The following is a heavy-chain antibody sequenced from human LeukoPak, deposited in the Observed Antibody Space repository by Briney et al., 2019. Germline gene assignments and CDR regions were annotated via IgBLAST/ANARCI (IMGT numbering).Heavy chain of an antibody. J-gene: IGHJ6*03. CDR2: IYYSGST. V-gene: IGHV4-59*01. CDR1: GGSISSYY. CDR3: ARGFYDFWSGYYDYYYYMDV. D-gene: IGHD3-3*01. Sequence: ASETLSLTCTVSGGSISSYYWSWIRQPPGKGLEWIGYIYYSGSTNYNPSLKSRVTISVDTSKNQFSLKLSSVTAADTAVYYCARGFYDFWSGYYDYYYYMDVWGKGTTVTVSS.